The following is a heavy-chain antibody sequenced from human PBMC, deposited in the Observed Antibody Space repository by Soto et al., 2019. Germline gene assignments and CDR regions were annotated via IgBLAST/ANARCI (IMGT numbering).Heavy chain of an antibody. V-gene: IGHV4-59*01. CDR3: AREAYCSSTSCYFDY. CDR2: IYYSGST. CDR1: GGSISSYY. D-gene: IGHD2-2*01. Sequence: PSETLSLTCTVSGGSISSYYWSWIRQPPGKGLEWIGYIYYSGSTNYNPSLKSRVTISVDTSKNQFSLKLSSVTAADTAVYYCAREAYCSSTSCYFDYSGQGTLVTVSS. J-gene: IGHJ4*02.